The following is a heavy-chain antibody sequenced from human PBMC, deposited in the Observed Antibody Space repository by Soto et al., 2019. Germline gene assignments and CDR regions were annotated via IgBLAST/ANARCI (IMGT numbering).Heavy chain of an antibody. Sequence: QVPLVQSGAEVKKPGASVKVSCKASGYTFITYGVSWVRQAPGQGLDWLGWISTYNGNTRYAERLQGRVTMTTDTTTNTAYMELRNLISYDTAVYYCARGPTDYYDNSANYFLDYWGQGTLVTVSS. CDR3: ARGPTDYYDNSANYFLDY. D-gene: IGHD3-22*01. J-gene: IGHJ4*02. CDR1: GYTFITYG. CDR2: ISTYNGNT. V-gene: IGHV1-18*01.